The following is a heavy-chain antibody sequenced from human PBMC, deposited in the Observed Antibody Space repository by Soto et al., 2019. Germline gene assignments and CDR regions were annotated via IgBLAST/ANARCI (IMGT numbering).Heavy chain of an antibody. D-gene: IGHD3-10*01. CDR3: AHGDPLGFHY. CDR1: GFSLSSSGES. V-gene: IGHV2-5*01. CDR2: LYWNGIE. Sequence: QITLKESGPTQVKPTQTLTLTSTYSGFSLSSSGESVDWIRLPPGKALEWLALLYWNGIERYSPSLKSRLTVFKDDSKSQVVLTMTNMDPVDTATYFCAHGDPLGFHYWGQGTLVTVSP. J-gene: IGHJ4*02.